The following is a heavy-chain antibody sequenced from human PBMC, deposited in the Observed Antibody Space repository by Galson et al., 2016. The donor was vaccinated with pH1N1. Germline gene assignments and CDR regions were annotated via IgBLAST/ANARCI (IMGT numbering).Heavy chain of an antibody. J-gene: IGHJ6*03. D-gene: IGHD2-15*01. CDR2: ISGSGGIT. Sequence: SLRLSCAASGFTFSSHAMNWVRQAPGKGLEWVSIISGSGGITYYADSVKGRFTISRDNSKSTLSLQVNSLRAEDTAIYYCAKQGPILTGLPMFARNYYHYMDVWGKGTTVTVSS. CDR1: GFTFSSHA. CDR3: AKQGPILTGLPMFARNYYHYMDV. V-gene: IGHV3-23*01.